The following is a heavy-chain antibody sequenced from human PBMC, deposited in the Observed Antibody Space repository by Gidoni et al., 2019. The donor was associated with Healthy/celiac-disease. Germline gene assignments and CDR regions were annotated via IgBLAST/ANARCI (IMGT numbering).Heavy chain of an antibody. Sequence: EVQLVEPGGGLVKPGGSLRLSCAASGFTFSSYSMNWVRQAPGKGLEWVSSISSSSSYIYYADSLKGRFTISRDNAKNSLYLQMNSLRAEDTAVYYCARHCSGGSCYLNYYYGMDVWGQGTTVTVSS. CDR2: ISSSSSYI. V-gene: IGHV3-21*01. CDR1: GFTFSSYS. D-gene: IGHD2-15*01. CDR3: ARHCSGGSCYLNYYYGMDV. J-gene: IGHJ6*02.